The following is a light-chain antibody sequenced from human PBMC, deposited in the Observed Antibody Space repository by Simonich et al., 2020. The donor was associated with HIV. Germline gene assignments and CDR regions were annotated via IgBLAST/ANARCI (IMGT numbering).Light chain of an antibody. CDR2: AAS. V-gene: IGKV1-NL1*01. CDR3: QQFYSTPQT. J-gene: IGKJ1*01. Sequence: IRMTRSPSSLSASTGDRVTITCRASQDISSYLAWYQQKPGKAPKLLRYAASRLESGGPSRFSGSGSGTDYTLTISSLQPEDFATYYCQQFYSTPQTFGQGTKVEVK. CDR1: QDISSY.